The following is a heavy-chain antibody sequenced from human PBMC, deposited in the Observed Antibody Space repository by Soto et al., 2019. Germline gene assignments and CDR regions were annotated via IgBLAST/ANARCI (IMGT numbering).Heavy chain of an antibody. Sequence: QVQLVQSGAEVKKPVSSVKVSCNASGGTFSSSAISWVRQAPGQGLEWMGWIIPIFGTANYAQKFQGRVTITADESTSTAYMELSSLRSEDTAVYYCAANYGSGSYSDYWGQGTLVTVSS. CDR3: AANYGSGSYSDY. D-gene: IGHD3-10*01. CDR1: GGTFSSSA. V-gene: IGHV1-69*01. J-gene: IGHJ4*02. CDR2: IIPIFGTA.